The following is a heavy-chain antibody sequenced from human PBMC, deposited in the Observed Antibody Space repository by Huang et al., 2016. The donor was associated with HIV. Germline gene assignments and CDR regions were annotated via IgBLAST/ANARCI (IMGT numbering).Heavy chain of an antibody. CDR3: AKDGRGSGTYYDYFEY. CDR1: GFTFNKFD. J-gene: IGHJ4*02. D-gene: IGHD1-26*01. CDR2: RAYDGSSK. Sequence: QVQLVESGGGVVQPGRSLRLSCAAFGFTFNKFDMNWVRQAPGKGLGWVAIRAYDGSSKYHADSVKGRFTISRDNSKNTVYLQMNSLRVEDTAVYYCAKDGRGSGTYYDYFEYWGQGTLVTVSS. V-gene: IGHV3-30*18.